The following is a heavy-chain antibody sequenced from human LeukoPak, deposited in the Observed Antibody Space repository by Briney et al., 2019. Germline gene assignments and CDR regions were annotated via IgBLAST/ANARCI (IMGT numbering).Heavy chain of an antibody. CDR1: GYSIGSGYY. D-gene: IGHD6-25*01. CDR3: AKSSGGGGHGS. J-gene: IGHJ5*02. CDR2: VYHSGT. V-gene: IGHV4-38-2*02. Sequence: SETLSLTCTVSGYSIGSGYYWAWIRQPPGKGLEWIGCVYHSGTYYKSSLTSRVTISMDTSKNQFSLKLTSVTAADSAFYYCAKSSGGGGHGSWGQGTLVTVSS.